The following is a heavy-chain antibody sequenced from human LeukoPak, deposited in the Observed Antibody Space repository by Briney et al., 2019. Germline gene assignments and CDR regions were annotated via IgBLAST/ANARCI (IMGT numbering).Heavy chain of an antibody. J-gene: IGHJ3*02. Sequence: GGSLRLSCAASGFTFSSYGMHWVRQAPGKGLEWVAFIRYDGSNKYYADSVKGRFTISRDNSKNTLYLQMNSLRAEDTAVYYCARRGAIVGATRRRWGAFDIWGQGTMVTVSS. CDR1: GFTFSSYG. CDR3: ARRGAIVGATRRRWGAFDI. CDR2: IRYDGSNK. V-gene: IGHV3-30*02. D-gene: IGHD1-26*01.